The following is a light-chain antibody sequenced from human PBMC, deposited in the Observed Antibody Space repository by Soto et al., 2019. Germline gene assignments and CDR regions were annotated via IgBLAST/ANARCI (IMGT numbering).Light chain of an antibody. J-gene: IGKJ3*01. CDR3: QQYNAWPLT. CDR2: GGF. CDR1: QTLRNK. V-gene: IGKV3-15*01. Sequence: IVLTQSPGTLSVSPGERVILSCRASQTLRNKLAWYQQKPGQAPRLLIYGGFTRATGIAPTFSASGSGTDFTLTINSLQFEDFAIYYCQQYNAWPLTFGPGTKLDLK.